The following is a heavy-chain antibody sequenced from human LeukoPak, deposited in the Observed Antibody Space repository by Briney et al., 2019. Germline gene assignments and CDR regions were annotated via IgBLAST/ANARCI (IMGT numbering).Heavy chain of an antibody. CDR3: ARVATGSYDWFDP. CDR1: GFTFHDYA. CDR2: ITWNSGNM. D-gene: IGHD3-10*01. J-gene: IGHJ5*02. V-gene: IGHV3-9*01. Sequence: GGSLRLSCAASGFTFHDYAMHWVRQAPGKGLEWVSSITWNSGNMGYADSAKGRFTISRDNAKNSLFLQMNSLRAEDTALYYCARVATGSYDWFDPWGQGTLVTVSS.